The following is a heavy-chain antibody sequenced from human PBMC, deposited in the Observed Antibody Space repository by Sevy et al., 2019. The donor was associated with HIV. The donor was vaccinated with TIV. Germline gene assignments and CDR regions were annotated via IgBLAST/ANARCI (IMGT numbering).Heavy chain of an antibody. V-gene: IGHV3-33*08. CDR2: IWYDGSNK. D-gene: IGHD2-8*01. CDR1: GFTFSSYG. J-gene: IGHJ4*02. CDR3: ASDGVNAGFDY. Sequence: GESLKISCAASGFTFSSYGMHWVRQAPGKGLEWVAVIWYDGSNKYYADSVKGRFTISRDNSKNTLYLQMNSLRAEDTAVYYCASDGVNAGFDYWGQGTLVTVSS.